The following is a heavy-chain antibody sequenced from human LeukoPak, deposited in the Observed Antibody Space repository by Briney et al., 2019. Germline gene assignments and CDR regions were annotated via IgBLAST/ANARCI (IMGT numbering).Heavy chain of an antibody. CDR3: AEGLGQGTIAVAGALDY. CDR2: VRYDGSNE. J-gene: IGHJ4*02. Sequence: GGSLRLSCAASGFTFSRYGMHWVRQAPGKGLEWVTFVRYDGSNEYYADSVKGRFTISRDNSKNTLYLQMNSLRADDTAVYFCAEGLGQGTIAVAGALDYWGQGTLVTVSS. V-gene: IGHV3-30*02. CDR1: GFTFSRYG. D-gene: IGHD6-19*01.